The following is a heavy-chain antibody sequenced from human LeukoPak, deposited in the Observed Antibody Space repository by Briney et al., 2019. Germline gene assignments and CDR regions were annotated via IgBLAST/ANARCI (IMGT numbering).Heavy chain of an antibody. CDR2: INPSSGGT. D-gene: IGHD3-9*01. CDR3: ARAGGKTRYNWSDP. J-gene: IGHJ5*02. V-gene: IGHV1-2*02. Sequence: ASVKVSCKASGYTFAGYYMHWVRQAPGQGLEWVGWINPSSGGTNYAQKFQGRVTMTRDTSISTAYMELSRLRSDDTAVYYSARAGGKTRYNWSDPWGQGTLVTVSS. CDR1: GYTFAGYY.